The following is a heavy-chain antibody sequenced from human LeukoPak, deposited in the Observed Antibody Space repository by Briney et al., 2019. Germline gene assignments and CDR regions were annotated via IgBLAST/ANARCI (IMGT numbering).Heavy chain of an antibody. CDR1: GGSISSRSYS. D-gene: IGHD1-14*01. V-gene: IGHV4-39*07. J-gene: IGHJ5*01. Sequence: SETLSLTCTVSGGSISSRSYSWVWIRQSPGKGLEWIGSMYYDGSTDYNSSLKSRVSMSVDTSKNQFSLKLTSVTAADTAVYFCAKGYTNGVNQEVWLDSWGQGTLVTVSP. CDR3: AKGYTNGVNQEVWLDS. CDR2: MYYDGST.